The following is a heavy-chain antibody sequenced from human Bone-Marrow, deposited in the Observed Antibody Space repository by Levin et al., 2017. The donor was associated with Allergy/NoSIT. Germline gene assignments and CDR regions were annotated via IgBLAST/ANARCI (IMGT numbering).Heavy chain of an antibody. Sequence: PGGSLRLSCAASGFTFSSYAMHWVRQAPGKGLEWVAVISYDGSNKYYADSVKGRFTISRDNSKNTLYLQMNSLRAEDTAVYYCAREGPGGWYGFDYWGQGTLVTVSS. V-gene: IGHV3-30-3*01. D-gene: IGHD6-19*01. CDR1: GFTFSSYA. CDR3: AREGPGGWYGFDY. J-gene: IGHJ4*02. CDR2: ISYDGSNK.